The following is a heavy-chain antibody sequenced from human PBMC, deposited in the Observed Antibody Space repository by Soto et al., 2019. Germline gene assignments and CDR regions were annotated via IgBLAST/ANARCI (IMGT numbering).Heavy chain of an antibody. CDR3: AREIRPDYGNNWFDP. CDR1: GGSISSGGYY. CDR2: IYYSGST. Sequence: PSETLSLTCTVSGGSISSGGYYWSWIRQHPGKGLEWIGYIYYSGSTYYNPSLKSRVTISVDTSKNQFSLKLSSVTAADTAVYYCAREIRPDYGNNWFDPWGQGTLVTVSS. D-gene: IGHD4-17*01. J-gene: IGHJ5*02. V-gene: IGHV4-31*03.